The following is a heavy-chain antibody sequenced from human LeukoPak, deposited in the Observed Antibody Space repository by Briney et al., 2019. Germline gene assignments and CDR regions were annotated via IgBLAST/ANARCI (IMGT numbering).Heavy chain of an antibody. V-gene: IGHV4-59*01. CDR2: IYYSGST. CDR1: GGSISSYY. Sequence: SETLSLTCTVSGGSISSYYWSWIRQPPGKGLEWIGYIYYSGSTNYNPSLKSRVAISVDTSKNQFSLKLSSATAADTAVYYCARNCCPSSIPYDILTGQKLYYYGMDVWGQGTTVTVSS. CDR3: ARNCCPSSIPYDILTGQKLYYYGMDV. J-gene: IGHJ6*02. D-gene: IGHD3-9*01.